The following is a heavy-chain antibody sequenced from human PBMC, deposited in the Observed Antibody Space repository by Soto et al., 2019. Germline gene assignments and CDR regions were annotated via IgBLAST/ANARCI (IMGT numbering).Heavy chain of an antibody. CDR2: ISGTGSYT. J-gene: IGHJ6*02. CDR3: ARAPTGRYDFWSGTNYYHYGMDV. CDR1: GFTFSDYY. Sequence: GGSLRLSCAVSGFTFSDYYMSWIRQAPGKGLEWLSYISGTGSYTNYADSVKGRFTISRDNAKNSLYLQMNSLRAEDTAMYYCARAPTGRYDFWSGTNYYHYGMDVRGQGTTVTVS. D-gene: IGHD3-3*01. V-gene: IGHV3-11*06.